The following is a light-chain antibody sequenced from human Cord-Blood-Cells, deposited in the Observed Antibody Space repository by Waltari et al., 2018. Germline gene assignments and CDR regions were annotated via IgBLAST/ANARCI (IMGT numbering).Light chain of an antibody. CDR1: QSVSSY. V-gene: IGKV3-11*01. Sequence: EIVLTQSPATLSLSPGERATLSCRASQSVSSYLAWYQQKPGQAPRLLIYDASNRATGIQARFSGSRSGTDFTLTISSLEPEDFAVYYCQQRSNWPWTFGQGTKVEIK. CDR2: DAS. CDR3: QQRSNWPWT. J-gene: IGKJ1*01.